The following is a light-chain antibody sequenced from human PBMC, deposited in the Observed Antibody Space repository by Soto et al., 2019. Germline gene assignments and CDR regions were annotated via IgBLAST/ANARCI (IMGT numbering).Light chain of an antibody. CDR2: GAS. CDR1: QRVRSSY. V-gene: IGKV3-20*01. CDR3: QQYGSSPRFT. J-gene: IGKJ3*01. Sequence: EIVLTQSPGTLSLSPGERATLACRASQRVRSSYLAWYQQKPGQAPRLLIYGASTRATGIPDRFSGSGSGTDFTLTISRLEPEDFAVYYCQQYGSSPRFTFGPGT.